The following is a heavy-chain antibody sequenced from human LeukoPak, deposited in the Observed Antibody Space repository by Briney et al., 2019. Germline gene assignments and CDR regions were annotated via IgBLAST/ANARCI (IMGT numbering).Heavy chain of an antibody. D-gene: IGHD3-9*01. V-gene: IGHV3-23*01. J-gene: IGHJ4*02. CDR2: ISGSGGST. CDR1: GFTVSSSYA. Sequence: GGSLRLSCAASGFTVSSSYAMSWVRQAPGKGLEWVSAISGSGGSTYYADSVKGRFTISRDNSKNTLYLQMNSLRAEDTAVYYCAKDTIQYFDWYINDYWGQGTLVTVSS. CDR3: AKDTIQYFDWYINDY.